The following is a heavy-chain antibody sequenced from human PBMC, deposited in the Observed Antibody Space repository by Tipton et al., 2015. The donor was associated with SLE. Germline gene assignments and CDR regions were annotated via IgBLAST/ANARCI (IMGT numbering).Heavy chain of an antibody. V-gene: IGHV1-8*01. CDR3: TTDPGTTLYDAFDI. CDR1: GYTFTSYD. J-gene: IGHJ3*02. D-gene: IGHD1-7*01. Sequence: QVQLVQSGAEVKKPGASVKVSCKASGYTFTSYDINWVRQATGQGLEWMGWMNPNSGNTGYAQKFQGRVTMTRNTSISTAYMELSSLRSEDTAVYYCTTDPGTTLYDAFDIWGQGTMVTVSS. CDR2: MNPNSGNT.